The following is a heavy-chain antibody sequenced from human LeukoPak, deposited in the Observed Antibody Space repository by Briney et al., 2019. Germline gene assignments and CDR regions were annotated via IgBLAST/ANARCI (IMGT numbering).Heavy chain of an antibody. CDR1: GFTFDDYA. Sequence: GRSLRLSCAASGFTFDDYAMHWVRQAPGKGLEWVSGISWNSGSIGYADSVKGRFTISRDNAKNSLYLQMNSLRAEDTAVHYCARDRAAAGSTLGYWGQGTLVTVSS. V-gene: IGHV3-9*01. D-gene: IGHD6-13*01. CDR3: ARDRAAAGSTLGY. J-gene: IGHJ4*02. CDR2: ISWNSGSI.